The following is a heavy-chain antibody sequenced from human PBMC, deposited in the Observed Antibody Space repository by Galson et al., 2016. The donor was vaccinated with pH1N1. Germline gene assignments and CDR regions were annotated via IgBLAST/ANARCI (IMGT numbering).Heavy chain of an antibody. D-gene: IGHD4-23*01. J-gene: IGHJ3*01. Sequence: SLRLSCAASGFTFSSWHMDWVRQAPGEGLEWISFITYTSATICYADSVKGRFTVSRDNAKNSLYLQTNSLRAEDTAVYYCARPGNYDGDRRGAFDLWGQGTMVTVSP. CDR1: GFTFSSWH. CDR2: ITYTSATI. CDR3: ARPGNYDGDRRGAFDL. V-gene: IGHV3-48*04.